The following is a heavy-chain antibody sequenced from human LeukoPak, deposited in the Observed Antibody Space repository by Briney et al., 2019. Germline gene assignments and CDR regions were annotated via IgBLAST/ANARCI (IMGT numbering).Heavy chain of an antibody. CDR3: ARHSHYDFWSGYLDY. CDR2: IDPSDSYT. Sequence: GESLKISCKGSGYTFTSYWISWVRQLPGKGLEWMGKIDPSDSYTSYSPSFQGHVTISADKSISAAFLQWSSLKASDTAMYYCARHSHYDFWSGYLDYWGQGTLVTVSS. V-gene: IGHV5-10-1*01. J-gene: IGHJ4*02. CDR1: GYTFTSYW. D-gene: IGHD3-3*01.